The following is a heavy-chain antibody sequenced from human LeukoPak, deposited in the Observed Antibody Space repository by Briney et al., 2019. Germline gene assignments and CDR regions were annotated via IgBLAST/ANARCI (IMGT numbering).Heavy chain of an antibody. J-gene: IGHJ6*02. D-gene: IGHD2/OR15-2a*01. CDR2: INSDGSTT. CDR3: ARVGTTSNFYYYYGMDV. CDR1: GFTFSSYW. V-gene: IGHV3-74*01. Sequence: GGSLRLSCAASGFTFSSYWMYWVRQAPGKGLVWVSRINSDGSTTSYADSVNGRFTISRDNAKNTLYLQMNSLRAEDTAVYYCARVGTTSNFYYYYGMDVWGQGTTVTVSS.